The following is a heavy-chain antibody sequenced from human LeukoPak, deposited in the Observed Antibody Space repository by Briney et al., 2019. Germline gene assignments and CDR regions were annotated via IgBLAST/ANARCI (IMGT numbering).Heavy chain of an antibody. D-gene: IGHD2-8*01. Sequence: ASVKVSCKASGYTFTSYAMHWVRQAPGQRLEWMGWINAGNGNTKYSQKFQGRVTITTDESTSAAYMELSSLRSDDTAVYYCARSMENVLSYYMDVWGEGTTVTVSS. J-gene: IGHJ6*03. V-gene: IGHV1-3*01. CDR1: GYTFTSYA. CDR3: ARSMENVLSYYMDV. CDR2: INAGNGNT.